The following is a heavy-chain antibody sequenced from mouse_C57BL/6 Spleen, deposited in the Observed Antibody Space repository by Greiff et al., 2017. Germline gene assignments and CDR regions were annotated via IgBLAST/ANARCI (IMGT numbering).Heavy chain of an antibody. Sequence: QVQLQQSGPELVKPGASVKISCKASGYTFTDYYINWVKQRPGQGLEWIGWIFPGSGSTYYNEKFKGKATLTVDQSSSTAYMLLSSLTSEDSAVYFCAGRLEGVGYYARDYWGQGTSVTVSS. CDR2: IFPGSGST. D-gene: IGHD1-1*01. J-gene: IGHJ4*01. CDR1: GYTFTDYY. CDR3: AGRLEGVGYYARDY. V-gene: IGHV1-75*01.